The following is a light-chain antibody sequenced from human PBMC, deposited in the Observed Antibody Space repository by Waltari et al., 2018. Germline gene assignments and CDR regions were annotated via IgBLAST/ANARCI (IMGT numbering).Light chain of an antibody. J-gene: IGLJ2*01. V-gene: IGLV2-11*01. CDR2: DVT. CDR3: CSYAGTYTFLV. CDR1: SSDVGGYNY. Sequence: SALTQPRSVSGSPGQSVTISCTGPSSDVGGYNYVPLYQQPPGQAPKLFIYDVTKRPSGVPDRFSGSKSGNTASLTISGLQAENEADYYCCSYAGTYTFLVFGGGTKLTVL.